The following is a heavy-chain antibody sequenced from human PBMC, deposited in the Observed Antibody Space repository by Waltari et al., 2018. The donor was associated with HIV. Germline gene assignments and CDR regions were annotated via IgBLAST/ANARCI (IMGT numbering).Heavy chain of an antibody. CDR3: ARGGFYGSGSKVN. D-gene: IGHD3-10*01. J-gene: IGHJ4*02. CDR1: GFTFSSYW. CDR2: IKQDGSDK. Sequence: EVQLVESGGGLVQPGGSLRLSCAASGFTFSSYWMSWVRQAPGTGLEGVANIKQDGSDKYYADALNGRFTICRDNAENSLYLQMNSLRAEDTAVYYCARGGFYGSGSKVNWGQGTLVTVAS. V-gene: IGHV3-7*04.